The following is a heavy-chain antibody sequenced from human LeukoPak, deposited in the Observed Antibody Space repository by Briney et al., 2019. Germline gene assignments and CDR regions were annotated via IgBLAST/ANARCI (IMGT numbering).Heavy chain of an antibody. J-gene: IGHJ2*01. CDR3: ARDVCGGDCYDWYFDL. D-gene: IGHD2-21*02. Sequence: SVKVSCKASGGTFSSYAISWVRQAPGQGLEWMGRIIPIFGIANYAQKFQGRVTITADRSTSTAYMELSSLRSEDTAVYYCARDVCGGDCYDWYFDLWGRGTLVTVSS. CDR1: GGTFSSYA. CDR2: IIPIFGIA. V-gene: IGHV1-69*04.